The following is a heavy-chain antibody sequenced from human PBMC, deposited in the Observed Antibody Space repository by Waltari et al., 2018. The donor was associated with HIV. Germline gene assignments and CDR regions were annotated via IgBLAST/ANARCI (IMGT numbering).Heavy chain of an antibody. CDR2: IYRTGTT. D-gene: IGHD3-22*01. V-gene: IGHV4-38-2*02. CDR1: ASSINSRYY. CDR3: ARDQDYYDSSGYTCYAYDP. Sequence: QVRLQESGPGLVKPSETLSLTCSVSASSINSRYYWGWIRQAPGKGLEWLGSIYRTGTTYYNPSLKSRVSISLNMSRNQFSLKLTSVTAADTAVYYCARDQDYYDSSGYTCYAYDPWGQGTMVIVSS. J-gene: IGHJ3*01.